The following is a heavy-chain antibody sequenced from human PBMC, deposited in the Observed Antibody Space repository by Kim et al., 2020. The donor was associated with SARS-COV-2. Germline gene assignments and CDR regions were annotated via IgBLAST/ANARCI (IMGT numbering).Heavy chain of an antibody. CDR3: ARLRGMTTATMERWYEY. D-gene: IGHD4-17*01. V-gene: IGHV4-39*01. J-gene: IGHJ4*02. CDR1: GGSVSDSAYY. CDR2: MTYSGAP. Sequence: SETLSLTCTVSGGSVSDSAYYWDWIRQPPGKGLEWIGSMTYSGAPYYKPSLETRVTISVDTSKNQFTLRLNSVTAADTAVYYCARLRGMTTATMERWYEYWGQGTLGTVSS.